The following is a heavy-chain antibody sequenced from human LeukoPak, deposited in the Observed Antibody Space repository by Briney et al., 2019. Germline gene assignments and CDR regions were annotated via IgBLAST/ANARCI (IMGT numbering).Heavy chain of an antibody. CDR3: ARGRSSTIHYYFDY. D-gene: IGHD2-2*01. J-gene: IGHJ4*02. Sequence: ASVKVSCKASGYTFTSYDINWVRQATGQGLEWMGWMNPNSGNTGYAQKFQGRVTMTRSTSICTAYMELSSLRSEDTAVYYCARGRSSTIHYYFDYWGQGTLVTVSS. CDR1: GYTFTSYD. CDR2: MNPNSGNT. V-gene: IGHV1-8*01.